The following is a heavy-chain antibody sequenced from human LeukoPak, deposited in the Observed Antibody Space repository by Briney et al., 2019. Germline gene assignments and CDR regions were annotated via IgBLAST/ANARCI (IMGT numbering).Heavy chain of an antibody. J-gene: IGHJ4*02. CDR3: ARDLEGTVTYYFDY. V-gene: IGHV4-39*07. Sequence: SETLSLTCTVSGGSISSSSYYWGWIRQPPGKGLEWIGSIYYSGSTYYNPSLKSRVTISVDTSKNQFSLKLSSVTAADTAVYYCARDLEGTVTYYFDYWGQGTLVTVSS. CDR1: GGSISSSSYY. D-gene: IGHD4-17*01. CDR2: IYYSGST.